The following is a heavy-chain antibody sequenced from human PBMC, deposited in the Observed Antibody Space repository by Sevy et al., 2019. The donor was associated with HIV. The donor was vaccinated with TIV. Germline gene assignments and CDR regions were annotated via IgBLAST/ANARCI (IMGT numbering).Heavy chain of an antibody. CDR2: ISYDGSNK. V-gene: IGHV3-30*18. CDR3: AKVLSVAGTESPFDY. CDR1: GFTFSSYG. J-gene: IGHJ4*02. D-gene: IGHD6-19*01. Sequence: GGSLRLSCAASGFTFSSYGMHWVRQAPGKGLEWVAVISYDGSNKYYADSVKGRFTISRDNSKNTLYLQMNSLRAVDTSVYYCAKVLSVAGTESPFDYWGQGTLVTVSS.